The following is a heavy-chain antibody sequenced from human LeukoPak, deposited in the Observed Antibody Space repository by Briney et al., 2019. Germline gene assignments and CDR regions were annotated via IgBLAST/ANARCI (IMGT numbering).Heavy chain of an antibody. CDR2: IYSGGST. Sequence: GSLRLSCAASGFTVSSNYMSWVRQAPGKGLAWVSVIYSGGSTYYADSVKGRFTISRDNSKNTLYLQMNSLRAEDTAVYYCARSDTAMETGMDVWGQGTTVTVSS. D-gene: IGHD5-18*01. CDR1: GFTVSSNY. V-gene: IGHV3-53*01. J-gene: IGHJ6*02. CDR3: ARSDTAMETGMDV.